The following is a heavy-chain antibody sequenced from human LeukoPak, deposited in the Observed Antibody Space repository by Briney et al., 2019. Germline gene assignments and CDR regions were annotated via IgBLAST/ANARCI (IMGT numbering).Heavy chain of an antibody. CDR3: ASPYSSSWYEYFQH. V-gene: IGHV4-39*01. D-gene: IGHD6-13*01. Sequence: PSETLSLTCTVSGGSISSSSYYWGWIRQPPGKGLEWIGSIYYSGSTYYNPSLKSRVTKSVDTSKNQFSLKLSSVTAADTAVYYCASPYSSSWYEYFQHWGQGTLVTVSS. J-gene: IGHJ1*01. CDR1: GGSISSSSYY. CDR2: IYYSGST.